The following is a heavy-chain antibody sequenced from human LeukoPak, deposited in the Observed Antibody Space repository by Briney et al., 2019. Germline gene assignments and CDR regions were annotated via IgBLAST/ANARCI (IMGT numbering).Heavy chain of an antibody. CDR3: ASNVRMTTYSIDPPPRSIYAFDI. J-gene: IGHJ3*02. CDR2: ISAYNGNT. V-gene: IGHV1-18*01. D-gene: IGHD4-11*01. CDR1: GYTFTSYG. Sequence: ASVKVSCKASGYTFTSYGISWVRQAPGQGLEWMGWISAYNGNTNYAQKLQGRVTMTTDTSTSTAYMELRSLRSDDTAVYYCASNVRMTTYSIDPPPRSIYAFDIWGQGTMVTVSS.